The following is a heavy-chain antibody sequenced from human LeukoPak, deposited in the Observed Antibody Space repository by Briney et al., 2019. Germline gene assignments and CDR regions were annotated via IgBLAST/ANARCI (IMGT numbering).Heavy chain of an antibody. CDR3: AKVRGTYSSGYFFDY. V-gene: IGHV3-9*01. Sequence: GGSLRLSCAASGFTFDNYAMRWVRQAPGKGLEWLSIISWNSGYIGYADSVKGRFTISRDNAKKSLDLQMNSLRAEDTAFYYCAKVRGTYSSGYFFDYWGQGTLVTVSS. D-gene: IGHD6-19*01. J-gene: IGHJ4*02. CDR1: GFTFDNYA. CDR2: ISWNSGYI.